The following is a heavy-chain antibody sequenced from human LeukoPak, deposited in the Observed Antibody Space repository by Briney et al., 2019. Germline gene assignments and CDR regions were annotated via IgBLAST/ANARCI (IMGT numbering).Heavy chain of an antibody. CDR3: AREGRSWSGYYPHFDY. D-gene: IGHD3/OR15-3a*01. V-gene: IGHV3-7*01. CDR2: IKQDGSEK. CDR1: GFTFSNYW. Sequence: GGSLRLSCAASGFTFSNYWMSWVRQAPGKGLERVANIKQDGSEKNYVDFVKGRLTISRDNAKNSLDLQMNSLRAEDTAVYYCAREGRSWSGYYPHFDYWGQGTLVTVSS. J-gene: IGHJ4*02.